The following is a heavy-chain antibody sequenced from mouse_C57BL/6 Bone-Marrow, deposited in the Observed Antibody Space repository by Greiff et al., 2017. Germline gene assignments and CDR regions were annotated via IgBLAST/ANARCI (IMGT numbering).Heavy chain of an antibody. J-gene: IGHJ2*01. V-gene: IGHV2-5*01. CDR2: IWRGGST. Sequence: VMLQQSGPGLVQPSQSLSITCTVSGFSLTSYGVHWVRQSPGKGLEWLGVIWRGGSTDYNAAFMSRLSITKDNSKSQVFFKMNSLQADDTAIYYCAKNRAYGNFYFDYWGQGTTLTVSS. CDR3: AKNRAYGNFYFDY. D-gene: IGHD2-1*01. CDR1: GFSLTSYG.